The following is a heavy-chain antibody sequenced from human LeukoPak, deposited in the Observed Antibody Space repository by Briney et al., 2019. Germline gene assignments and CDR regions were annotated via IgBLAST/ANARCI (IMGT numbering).Heavy chain of an antibody. V-gene: IGHV3-64*01. Sequence: GGSLRLSCAASGFPFSSYAMHWVRQAPGKGLEYVSAISSNGGSTYYANSVKGRFTISRDNSKNTLYLQMGSLRAEDMAVYYCARDRYSSSWPPVYVDYWGQGTLVTVSS. CDR1: GFPFSSYA. D-gene: IGHD6-13*01. CDR2: ISSNGGST. CDR3: ARDRYSSSWPPVYVDY. J-gene: IGHJ4*02.